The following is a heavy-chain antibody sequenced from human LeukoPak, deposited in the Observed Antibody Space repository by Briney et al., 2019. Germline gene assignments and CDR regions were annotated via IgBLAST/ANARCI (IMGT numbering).Heavy chain of an antibody. D-gene: IGHD2-2*01. CDR2: IYHSGST. Sequence: PSETLSLTCAVSGYSISSGYYWGWIRQPPGKGLEWIGSIYHSGSTYYNPSLKSRVTISVDTSKNQFSLKLSSVTAADTAVYYCARQPRCSSTSCYLWRFDYWGQGTLVTVSS. CDR3: ARQPRCSSTSCYLWRFDY. V-gene: IGHV4-38-2*01. CDR1: GYSISSGYY. J-gene: IGHJ4*02.